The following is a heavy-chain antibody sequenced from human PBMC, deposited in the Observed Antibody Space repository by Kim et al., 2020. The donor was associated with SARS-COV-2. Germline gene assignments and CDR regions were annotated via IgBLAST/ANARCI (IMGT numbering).Heavy chain of an antibody. CDR3: ARFGVHDILTGRHLGMDV. V-gene: IGHV1-18*01. D-gene: IGHD3-9*01. CDR1: GYTFTSYG. CDR2: ISAYNGNT. J-gene: IGHJ6*02. Sequence: ASVKVSCKASGYTFTSYGISWVRQAPGQGLEWMGWISAYNGNTNYAQKLQGRVTMTTDTSTSTAYMELRSLRSDDTAVYYCARFGVHDILTGRHLGMDVWGQGTTVTVSS.